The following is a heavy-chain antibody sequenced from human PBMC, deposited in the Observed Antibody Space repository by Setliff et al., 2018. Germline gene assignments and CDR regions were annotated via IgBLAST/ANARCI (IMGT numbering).Heavy chain of an antibody. CDR1: GFTFSSYS. V-gene: IGHV3-48*04. D-gene: IGHD3-10*01. CDR2: ISSSSSTI. J-gene: IGHJ5*02. Sequence: PGGSLRLSCAASGFTFSSYSMNWVRQAPGKGLEWVSYISSSSSTIYYADSVEGRFTISRDNAKNSLYLQMNSLRAEDTAVYYCATDITMVRGASNWFDPWGQGTLVTVSS. CDR3: ATDITMVRGASNWFDP.